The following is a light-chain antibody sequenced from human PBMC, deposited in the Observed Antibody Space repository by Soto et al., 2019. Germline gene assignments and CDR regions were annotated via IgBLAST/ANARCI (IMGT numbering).Light chain of an antibody. V-gene: IGKV2-28*01. CDR3: MQALQTPWT. CDR2: LGS. Sequence: DIVMTQSPLSLCVTPGEPASISCRSSQSLLHSNGYNYLDWYLQKPGQSPQLLIYLGSNRASGVPDRFSGSGSGTDFTLKISRVEAEDVGVYYCMQALQTPWTFGQGTKVDI. J-gene: IGKJ1*01. CDR1: QSLLHSNGYNY.